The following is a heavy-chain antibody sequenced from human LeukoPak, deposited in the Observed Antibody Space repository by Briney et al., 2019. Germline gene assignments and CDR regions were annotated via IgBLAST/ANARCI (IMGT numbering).Heavy chain of an antibody. Sequence: GASLKVSCKASGYTFTSYDINWVRQATGQGLEWMGRMNPNSGNTGYAQKFQGRVTITRSTSISTAYMELSSLRSEDTAVYYCARDSSGYLEFDYWGQGTLVTVSS. CDR2: MNPNSGNT. CDR1: GYTFTSYD. D-gene: IGHD3-22*01. CDR3: ARDSSGYLEFDY. J-gene: IGHJ4*02. V-gene: IGHV1-8*03.